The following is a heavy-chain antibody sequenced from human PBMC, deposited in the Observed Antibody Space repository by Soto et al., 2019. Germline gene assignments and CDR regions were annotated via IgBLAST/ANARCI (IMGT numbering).Heavy chain of an antibody. V-gene: IGHV1-3*01. D-gene: IGHD3-22*01. J-gene: IGHJ4*02. CDR3: ATTAWFPPYFDY. CDR1: GYTFTSYA. CDR2: INAGDGST. Sequence: ASVKVSCKASGYTFTSYALHWLRQAPGQGLEWMGWINAGDGSTKYSEHFQGRVTITLDTSATTVFVELTGLKSEDTAIYYCATTAWFPPYFDYWGQGSLVTVSS.